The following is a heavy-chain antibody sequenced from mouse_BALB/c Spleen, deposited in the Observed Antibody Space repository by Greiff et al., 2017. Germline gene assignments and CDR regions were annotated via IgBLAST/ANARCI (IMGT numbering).Heavy chain of an antibody. CDR2: IDPANGNT. J-gene: IGHJ3*01. V-gene: IGHV14-3*02. Sequence: EVQLQQSGAELVKPGASVKLSCTASGFNIKDTYMHWVKQRPEQGLEWIGRIDPANGNTKYDPKFQGKATITADTSSNTAYLQLSSLTSEDTAVYYCAPYYRYDEKFAYWGQGTLVTVSA. CDR3: APYYRYDEKFAY. CDR1: GFNIKDTY. D-gene: IGHD2-14*01.